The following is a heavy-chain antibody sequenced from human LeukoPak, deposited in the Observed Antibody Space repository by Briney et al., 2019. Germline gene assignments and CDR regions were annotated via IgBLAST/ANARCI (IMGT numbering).Heavy chain of an antibody. CDR1: GFTFSTYA. CDR3: GREFSVGGLPSGGAFHI. CDR2: ISSNGVGT. Sequence: GGSLRLSCSASGFTFSTYAMHWVRQAPGKGLEYVSAISSNGVGTDYADSVKGRFTISRDNSKNTLSLQMSSLRAEDTALYYCGREFSVGGLPSGGAFHIWGQGTMVTVSS. V-gene: IGHV3-64D*09. D-gene: IGHD3-16*01. J-gene: IGHJ3*02.